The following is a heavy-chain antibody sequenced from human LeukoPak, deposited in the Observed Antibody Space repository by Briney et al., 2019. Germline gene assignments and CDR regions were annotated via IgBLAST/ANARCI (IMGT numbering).Heavy chain of an antibody. Sequence: GGSLRLSCAASGFTFSSYWMSWVRQAPGKGREWVANIKQDGSEKYYVDSVKGRFTISRDNAKNSLYLQMNSLRAEDTAVYYCATYSGYDFDAFDIWGQGTMVTVSS. V-gene: IGHV3-7*01. CDR3: ATYSGYDFDAFDI. CDR1: GFTFSSYW. D-gene: IGHD5-12*01. CDR2: IKQDGSEK. J-gene: IGHJ3*02.